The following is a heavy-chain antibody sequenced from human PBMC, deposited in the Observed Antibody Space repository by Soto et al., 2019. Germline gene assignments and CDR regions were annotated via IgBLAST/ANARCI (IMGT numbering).Heavy chain of an antibody. CDR2: INSDGSTT. CDR3: AKDRGSYFDF. Sequence: GGSLRLSCAASGFTFSSYWMHWVRQAPGKGLVWVSRINSDGSTTTYADSVKGRFTISRDNAQNTLYLQMNSLRAEDTAVFYCAKDRGSYFDFWGQGTLVTVSS. J-gene: IGHJ4*02. D-gene: IGHD1-26*01. CDR1: GFTFSSYW. V-gene: IGHV3-74*01.